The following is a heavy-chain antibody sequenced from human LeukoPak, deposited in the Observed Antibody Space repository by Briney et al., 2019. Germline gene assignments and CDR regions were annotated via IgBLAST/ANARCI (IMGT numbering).Heavy chain of an antibody. CDR3: ARECVTGGCYYMDV. CDR2: ISRHGTAI. V-gene: IGHV3-74*01. J-gene: IGHJ6*03. CDR1: GFTLNAYY. D-gene: IGHD2-8*02. Sequence: GGSLRLSCAASGFTLNAYYMHWVRQVPGKGLVWVSRISRHGTAIGYADSVKGRFTISRDGAKNTLYLQMDSLTADDAALYCCARECVTGGCYYMDVWGKGTTVIVS.